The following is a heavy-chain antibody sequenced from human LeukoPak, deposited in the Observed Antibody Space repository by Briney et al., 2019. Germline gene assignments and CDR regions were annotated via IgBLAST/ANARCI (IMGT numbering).Heavy chain of an antibody. CDR1: GFTFSSYS. CDR3: ARDLEYQLPFDY. CDR2: IISSSRYI. J-gene: IGHJ4*02. Sequence: RPGGSLRLSGAASGFTFSSYSMNWVRQAPGKGLEWVSSIISSSRYIYYADSVKGRFTISRDNAKNSLYLQMNSLRAEDTAVYYCARDLEYQLPFDYWGQGTLVTVSS. D-gene: IGHD2-2*01. V-gene: IGHV3-21*01.